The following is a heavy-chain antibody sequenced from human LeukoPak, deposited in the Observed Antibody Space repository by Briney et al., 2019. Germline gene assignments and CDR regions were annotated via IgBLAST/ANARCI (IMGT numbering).Heavy chain of an antibody. CDR1: GDTFTGYY. CDR3: AVLGYCTGNSCYTFSYFDY. Sequence: GASLKVSCKASGDTFTGYYMHWVRQAPGQGLEWMGRIDPNSGGSNYGQKFQGRVTLTGDTSTSTAYMELSRLTSDDTAMYYCAVLGYCTGNSCYTFSYFDYWGQGTPVTVSS. D-gene: IGHD2-15*01. V-gene: IGHV1-2*06. CDR2: IDPNSGGS. J-gene: IGHJ4*02.